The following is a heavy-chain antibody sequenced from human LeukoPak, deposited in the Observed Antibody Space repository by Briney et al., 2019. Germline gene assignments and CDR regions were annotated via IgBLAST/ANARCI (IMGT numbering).Heavy chain of an antibody. D-gene: IGHD2-21*02. V-gene: IGHV4-59*05. CDR3: AGGPAYCGGDCFLD. Sequence: SETLSLTCTVSGGSISSYYWSWIRQPPGKGLEWIGSIYYSGSTYYNPSLKSRVTISVDTSKNQFSLKLSSVTAADTAVYYCAGGPAYCGGDCFLDWGQGTLVTVSS. J-gene: IGHJ4*02. CDR1: GGSISSYY. CDR2: IYYSGST.